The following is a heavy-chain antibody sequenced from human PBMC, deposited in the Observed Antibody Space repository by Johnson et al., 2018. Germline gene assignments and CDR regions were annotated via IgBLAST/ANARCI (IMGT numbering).Heavy chain of an antibody. CDR3: ARGGYSVGPGECSYYSGMDV. CDR2: ISGSGIRI. Sequence: VQLVESGGGLVQPGGSLRLSCAASGFTFSNYAMSWVRQAPGKGLEWVSAISGSGIRIQYADSVKGRFTVSRENAKNSLYLQMNSLRAGDTAVYYCARGGYSVGPGECSYYSGMDVWGQGTTVTVSS. CDR1: GFTFSNYA. J-gene: IGHJ6*02. D-gene: IGHD5-18*01. V-gene: IGHV3-23*04.